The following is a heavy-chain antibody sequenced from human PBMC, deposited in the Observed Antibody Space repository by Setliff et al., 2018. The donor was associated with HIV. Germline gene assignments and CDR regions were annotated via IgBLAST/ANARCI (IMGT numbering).Heavy chain of an antibody. CDR2: ISGGGGST. Sequence: LRLSCAASGFTFSYYAMSWVRQAPGKGLEWVSAISGGGGSTYYADSVKGRFTISRDNSKNTLYLQMTSLRAEDAALYYCAKERNPYDYDSSGYSWFDPWGQGTLVTVS. D-gene: IGHD3-22*01. CDR3: AKERNPYDYDSSGYSWFDP. J-gene: IGHJ5*02. V-gene: IGHV3-23*01. CDR1: GFTFSYYA.